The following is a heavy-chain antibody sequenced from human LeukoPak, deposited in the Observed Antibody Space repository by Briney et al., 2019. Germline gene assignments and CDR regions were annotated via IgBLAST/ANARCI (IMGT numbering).Heavy chain of an antibody. CDR1: GFTFSSYG. CDR2: ISYDGSNK. CDR3: AKDAKTWADDAFDI. D-gene: IGHD1-26*01. Sequence: GRSLRLSCAASGFTFSSYGMHWVRQAPGKGLEWVAVISYDGSNKYYADSVKGRFTISRDNSKNTLYLQMNSLRAEDTAVYYCAKDAKTWADDAFDIWGQGTMVTVSS. V-gene: IGHV3-30*18. J-gene: IGHJ3*02.